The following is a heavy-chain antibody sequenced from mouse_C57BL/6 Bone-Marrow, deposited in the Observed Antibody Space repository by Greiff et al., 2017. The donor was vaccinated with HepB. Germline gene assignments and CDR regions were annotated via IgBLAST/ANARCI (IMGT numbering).Heavy chain of an antibody. CDR1: GYAFTNYL. J-gene: IGHJ3*01. Sequence: QVQLQQSGAELVRPGTSVKVSCKASGYAFTNYLIEWVKQRPGQGLEWIGVINPGSGGTNYNEKFKGKATLTADKSSSTAYMQLSSLTSEDSAVYFCARSYYDGFAYWGQVTLVTVSA. CDR2: INPGSGGT. CDR3: ARSYYDGFAY. D-gene: IGHD2-4*01. V-gene: IGHV1-54*01.